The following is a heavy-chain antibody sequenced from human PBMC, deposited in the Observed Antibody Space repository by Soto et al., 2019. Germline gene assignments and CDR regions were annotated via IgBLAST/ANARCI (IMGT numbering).Heavy chain of an antibody. J-gene: IGHJ4*02. D-gene: IGHD3-3*01. Sequence: QVQLVESGGGVVQPGRSLRLSCAASGFTFSSYGMHWVRQAPGKGLEWVAVIWYDGSNKYYADSVKGRFTISRDNSKNTLYLQMNSLRAEDTAVYYCAKAILGVVEWLLWEIDYWGQGTLVTVSS. CDR2: IWYDGSNK. V-gene: IGHV3-33*06. CDR3: AKAILGVVEWLLWEIDY. CDR1: GFTFSSYG.